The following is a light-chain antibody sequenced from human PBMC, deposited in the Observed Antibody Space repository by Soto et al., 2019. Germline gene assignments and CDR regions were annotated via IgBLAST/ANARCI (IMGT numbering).Light chain of an antibody. Sequence: DIQMTQSPSSLSASVGDRVTITCRASQSITNHLSWYQQKPGKAPNLLIHVDSTLQIGVPSRFSGSGSGTDFTLTISSLQREDFATYFCQQRYSPPYTVGQGTKVDSK. CDR3: QQRYSPPYT. J-gene: IGKJ2*01. CDR1: QSITNH. V-gene: IGKV1-39*01. CDR2: VDS.